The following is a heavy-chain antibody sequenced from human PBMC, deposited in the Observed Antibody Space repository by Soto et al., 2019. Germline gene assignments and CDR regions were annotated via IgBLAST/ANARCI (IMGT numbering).Heavy chain of an antibody. Sequence: QITLKESGPTLVKPTQTLTLTCTVSGFSLSTSAVGVGWIRQPPGKALEWLALIYWDDEKCYNPSLKNRLTITQDTSRDQVVLIMTDMDPVDTATYFCAPRHYSGSLDYWGQGILVTVSS. CDR2: IYWDDEK. CDR1: GFSLSTSAVG. D-gene: IGHD3-10*01. V-gene: IGHV2-5*02. CDR3: APRHYSGSLDY. J-gene: IGHJ4*02.